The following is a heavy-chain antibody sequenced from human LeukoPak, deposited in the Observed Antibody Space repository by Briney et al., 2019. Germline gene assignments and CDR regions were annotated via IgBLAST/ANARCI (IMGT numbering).Heavy chain of an antibody. Sequence: GGSLRLSCAASAFTFNTYWMHWVRQVPGRGLEWVSRINGDESSTNYADSVKGRFTISRDNSKNTLYLQMNSLRAEDTAVYYCARGITMIVVATPPGDYWGQGTLVTVSS. D-gene: IGHD3-22*01. CDR1: AFTFNTYW. CDR2: INGDESST. J-gene: IGHJ4*02. CDR3: ARGITMIVVATPPGDY. V-gene: IGHV3-74*01.